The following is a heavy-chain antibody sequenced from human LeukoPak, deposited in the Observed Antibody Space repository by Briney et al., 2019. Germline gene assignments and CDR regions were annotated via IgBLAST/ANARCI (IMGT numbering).Heavy chain of an antibody. J-gene: IGHJ3*02. Sequence: GASVKVSCKASGGTFSNYAISWVRQAPGQGLEWMGRIIPIFGTANYAQKFQGRVTITTDESTSTAYMELSSLRSEDTAVYYCARDWVYCSGGSCSIRASDAFDIWGQGTMVTVSS. V-gene: IGHV1-69*05. D-gene: IGHD2-15*01. CDR2: IIPIFGTA. CDR1: GGTFSNYA. CDR3: ARDWVYCSGGSCSIRASDAFDI.